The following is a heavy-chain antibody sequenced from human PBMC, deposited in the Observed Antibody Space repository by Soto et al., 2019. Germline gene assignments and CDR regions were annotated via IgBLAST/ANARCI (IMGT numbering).Heavy chain of an antibody. Sequence: QVQLVQYGAEVKKPGASVKVSCTASRYTFTSCDIIWVRQASGQGIEWMGWMNPNSGNTGYAQKFQVRVTMTRNTSISTAYMELSSLRSEDTAVYYCARNGGVRSRFPAVWGQGTTVTVSS. J-gene: IGHJ6*02. CDR3: ARNGGVRSRFPAV. V-gene: IGHV1-8*01. CDR1: RYTFTSCD. CDR2: MNPNSGNT. D-gene: IGHD3-16*01.